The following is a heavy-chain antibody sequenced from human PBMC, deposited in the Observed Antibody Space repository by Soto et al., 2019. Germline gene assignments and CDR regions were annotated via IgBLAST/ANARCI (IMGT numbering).Heavy chain of an antibody. Sequence: SETLSLTCTVSGGSISSSSYYWGWIRQPPGKGLEWIGSIYYSGSTYYNPSLKSRVTISVDTSKNQFSLKLSSVTAADTAVYYCASRPSGYGPYFDYWGQGILVTVSS. J-gene: IGHJ4*02. CDR2: IYYSGST. V-gene: IGHV4-39*07. CDR3: ASRPSGYGPYFDY. CDR1: GGSISSSSYY. D-gene: IGHD5-12*01.